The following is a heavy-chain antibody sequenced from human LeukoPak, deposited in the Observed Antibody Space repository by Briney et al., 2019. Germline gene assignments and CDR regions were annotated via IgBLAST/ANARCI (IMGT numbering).Heavy chain of an antibody. V-gene: IGHV3-11*04. CDR2: ISSSSSTI. J-gene: IGHJ5*02. Sequence: GGSLRLSCAASGFTFSAYYMTWIRQAPGKGLEWVSYISSSSSTIYYADSVKGRFTISRDNAKNSLYLQMNSLRAEDTAVYYCARDTRVWFDPWGQGTLVTVSS. CDR3: ARDTRVWFDP. CDR1: GFTFSAYY.